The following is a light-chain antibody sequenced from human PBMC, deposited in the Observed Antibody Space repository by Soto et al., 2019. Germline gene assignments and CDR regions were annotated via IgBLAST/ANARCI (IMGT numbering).Light chain of an antibody. V-gene: IGLV2-14*03. CDR1: SSDVGGYNY. CDR2: HVT. Sequence: QSALTQPASVSGSPGQSITISCTGTSSDVGGYNYVSWYQQHSGKAPKLMIYHVTNRPSGVSDRFSGSKSGNMASLTISGLQAEDEADYYCASFTSNSHYVFGAGTKVTVL. CDR3: ASFTSNSHYV. J-gene: IGLJ1*01.